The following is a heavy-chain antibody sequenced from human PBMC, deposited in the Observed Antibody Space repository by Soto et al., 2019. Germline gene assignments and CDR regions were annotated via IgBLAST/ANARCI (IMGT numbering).Heavy chain of an antibody. CDR3: AGVHWYYGGYYSYYGKDV. CDR1: GGSISSSNW. CDR2: IYHSGST. J-gene: IGHJ6*02. D-gene: IGHD1-7*01. V-gene: IGHV4-4*02. Sequence: ETLVLTCAVSGGSISSSNWWSWVRQPPGKGLEWIGEIYHSGSTNYNPSLKSRVTISVDKSKNQFSLKLSSVTAADTAVYYCAGVHWYYGGYYSYYGKDVWGQGTTDTVSS.